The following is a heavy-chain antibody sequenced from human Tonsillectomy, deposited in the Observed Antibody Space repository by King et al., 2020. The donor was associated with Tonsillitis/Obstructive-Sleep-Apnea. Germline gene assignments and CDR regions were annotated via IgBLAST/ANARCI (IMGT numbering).Heavy chain of an antibody. CDR1: GGTFSSYA. D-gene: IGHD2-2*01. CDR3: ARSPPPVVPAAMFDYYYYYMDV. Sequence: QLVQSGAGVKKPGASVKVSCKASGGTFSSYAISWVRQAPGQGLEWMGGSIPIFGTANYAQKFQGRVTITTDESTSTAYMELSSLRSEDTAVDYCARSPPPVVPAAMFDYYYYYMDVWGKGTTVTVSS. V-gene: IGHV1-69*01. J-gene: IGHJ6*03. CDR2: SIPIFGTA.